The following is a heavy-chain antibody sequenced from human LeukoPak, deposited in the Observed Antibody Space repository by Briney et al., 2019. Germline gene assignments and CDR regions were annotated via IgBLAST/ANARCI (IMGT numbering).Heavy chain of an antibody. CDR1: GFTFSSYG. Sequence: GGSLRLSCAASGFTFSSYGMHWVRQAPGKGLEWVAVIWYDGSNKYYADSVKGRFTISRDNSKNTLYLQMNSLRAEDTAVYYCAREGIDDYGDYRYGFWGQGTLVTVSS. J-gene: IGHJ4*02. CDR3: AREGIDDYGDYRYGF. D-gene: IGHD4-17*01. V-gene: IGHV3-33*01. CDR2: IWYDGSNK.